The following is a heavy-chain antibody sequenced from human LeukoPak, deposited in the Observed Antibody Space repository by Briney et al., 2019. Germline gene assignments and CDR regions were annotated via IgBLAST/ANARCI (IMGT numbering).Heavy chain of an antibody. Sequence: SVKVSCKASGGTFSSYAISWVRQAPGQGLEWMGRIIPILGIANYAQKFQGRVTITADKSTSTAYMELSSLRSEDTAVYYCARDADSIAAAGTFDYWGQGTLVTVSS. V-gene: IGHV1-69*04. CDR3: ARDADSIAAAGTFDY. J-gene: IGHJ4*02. CDR2: IIPILGIA. D-gene: IGHD6-25*01. CDR1: GGTFSSYA.